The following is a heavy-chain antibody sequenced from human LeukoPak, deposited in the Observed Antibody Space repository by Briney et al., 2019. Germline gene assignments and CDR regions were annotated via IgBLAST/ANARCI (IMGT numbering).Heavy chain of an antibody. J-gene: IGHJ4*02. CDR1: GYTLTELS. CDR3: ATAVLDYGDPLFDY. Sequence: ASVKVSFKVSGYTLTELSMHWVGQAPGKGLEWMGGFDPEDGETIYAQKFQGRVTMTEDTSTDTAYMELSSLRSEDTAVYYCATAVLDYGDPLFDYWGQGTLVTVSS. D-gene: IGHD4-17*01. CDR2: FDPEDGET. V-gene: IGHV1-24*01.